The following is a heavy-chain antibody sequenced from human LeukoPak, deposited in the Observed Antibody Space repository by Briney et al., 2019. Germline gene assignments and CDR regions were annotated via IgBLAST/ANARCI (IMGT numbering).Heavy chain of an antibody. V-gene: IGHV3-48*03. CDR3: ARDGVVDFWISYGTYNYYYYMDV. Sequence: GGSLRLSCAASGFTFGSYQMNWVRQAPGKGLEWVAYIGTIISTTYYADSVKGRFTVSRDDAKNSLYLQMNNLRVEDTAVYYCARDGVVDFWISYGTYNYYYYMDVWGKGTTVTVSS. J-gene: IGHJ6*03. CDR1: GFTFGSYQ. CDR2: IGTIISTT. D-gene: IGHD3-3*01.